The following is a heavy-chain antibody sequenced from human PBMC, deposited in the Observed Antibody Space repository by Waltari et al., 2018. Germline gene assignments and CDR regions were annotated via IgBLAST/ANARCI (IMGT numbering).Heavy chain of an antibody. CDR2: INTGNGNT. CDR3: ARVGGFYGNLDY. V-gene: IGHV1-3*04. CDR1: GSTFTTYG. D-gene: IGHD3-16*01. J-gene: IGHJ4*02. Sequence: QVLLVQSGAEVKKPGASVKLSCKTSGSTFTTYGFHWVRQAPGQSLEWMGWINTGNGNTKYSQSFQGRVTFTRDTSATTAYMELTSLRSEDTAVYYCARVGGFYGNLDYWGQGTLVTVSS.